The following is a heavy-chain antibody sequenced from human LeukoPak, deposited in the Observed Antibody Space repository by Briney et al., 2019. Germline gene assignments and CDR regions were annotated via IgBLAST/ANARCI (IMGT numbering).Heavy chain of an antibody. CDR2: ISAYNGNT. CDR1: GYTFTSYG. V-gene: IGHV1-18*01. CDR3: ARGDYDFWSGYVPNYYNWFDP. D-gene: IGHD3-3*01. Sequence: ASVKVSCKASGYTFTSYGISWVRQAPGQGLEWMGWISAYNGNTNYAQKLQGRVTMTTDTSTSTAYMELRSLRSDDTAVYYCARGDYDFWSGYVPNYYNWFDPWGQGTLVTVSS. J-gene: IGHJ5*02.